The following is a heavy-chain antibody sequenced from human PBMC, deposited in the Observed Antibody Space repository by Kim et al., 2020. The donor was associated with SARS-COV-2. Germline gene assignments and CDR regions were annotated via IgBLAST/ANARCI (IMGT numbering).Heavy chain of an antibody. CDR1: GFTFDDYG. D-gene: IGHD1-7*01. CDR2: INWNGGST. J-gene: IGHJ3*02. CDR3: ARYLRNSRDGAFDI. V-gene: IGHV3-20*01. Sequence: GGSLRLSCAASGFTFDDYGMSWVRQAPGKGLEWVSGINWNGGSTGYADSVKGRFTISRDNAKNSLYLQMNSLRAEDTALYHCARYLRNSRDGAFDIWGQGTMVTVSS.